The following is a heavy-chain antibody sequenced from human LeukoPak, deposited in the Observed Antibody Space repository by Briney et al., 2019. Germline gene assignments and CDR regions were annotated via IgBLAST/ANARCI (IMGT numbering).Heavy chain of an antibody. CDR2: ISSSSGYT. Sequence: TGGSLRLSCAASGFTFSDYYMSWIRQAPGKGLEWVSYISSSSGYTNYADSVKGRFTISRDNAKNSLYLQMNSLRAEDTAVYYCARGRVPGDFDYWGQGTLVTVSS. J-gene: IGHJ4*02. V-gene: IGHV3-11*06. D-gene: IGHD3-10*01. CDR1: GFTFSDYY. CDR3: ARGRVPGDFDY.